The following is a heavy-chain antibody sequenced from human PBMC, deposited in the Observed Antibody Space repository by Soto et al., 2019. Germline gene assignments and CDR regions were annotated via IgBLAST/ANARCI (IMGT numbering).Heavy chain of an antibody. CDR1: GFTFRDSG. V-gene: IGHV3-73*01. J-gene: IGHJ6*02. CDR2: VKNKADGHAT. CDR3: TRRGNGGMDV. D-gene: IGHD2-8*01. Sequence: EVQLVESGGGLVQPGGSLKLSCAASGFTFRDSGMHWVRQASGKGLEWVGRVKNKADGHATAYAASVKGRFTISRDDSKNTAYLQMNSLKTEDTDVYYCTRRGNGGMDVWGQGATVTVSS.